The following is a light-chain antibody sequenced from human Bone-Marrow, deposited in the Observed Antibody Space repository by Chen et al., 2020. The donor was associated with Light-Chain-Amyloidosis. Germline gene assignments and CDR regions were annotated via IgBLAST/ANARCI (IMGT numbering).Light chain of an antibody. CDR3: QVWDRSSDRPM. Sequence: SYVLTHPSSVSLAPAQTATIVCGGNNIGSTSVHWYQQTPGQAPLLVVYDDSDRPSGIPERLSGSNSGNTATLTISRVEAGDEADYYCQVWDRSSDRPMFGGGTKLTVL. J-gene: IGLJ3*02. CDR2: DDS. V-gene: IGLV3-21*02. CDR1: NIGSTS.